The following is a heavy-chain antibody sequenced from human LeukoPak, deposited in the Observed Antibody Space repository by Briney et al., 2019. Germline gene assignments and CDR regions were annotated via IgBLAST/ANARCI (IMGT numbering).Heavy chain of an antibody. CDR2: IIPIFGTA. Sequence: SVKVSCKASGGTFSSYAISWVRQAPGQGLEWMGGIIPIFGTANYAQKFQGRVTITTDESTSTAYMELSSPRSEDTAVYYCARGLDGYDSSVSYGMDVWGQGTTVTVSS. CDR1: GGTFSSYA. CDR3: ARGLDGYDSSVSYGMDV. J-gene: IGHJ6*02. V-gene: IGHV1-69*05. D-gene: IGHD3-22*01.